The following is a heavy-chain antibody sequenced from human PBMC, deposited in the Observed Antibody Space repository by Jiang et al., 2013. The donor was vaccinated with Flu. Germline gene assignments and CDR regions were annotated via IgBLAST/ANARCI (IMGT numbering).Heavy chain of an antibody. CDR2: INPNSGGT. D-gene: IGHD6-13*01. CDR1: GYTFTGYY. CDR3: ARVFSSPGIAAAGSRTGVYYFDY. V-gene: IGHV1-2*04. J-gene: IGHJ4*02. Sequence: GAEVKKPGASVKVSCKASGYTFTGYYMHWVRQAPGQGLEWMGWINPNSGGTNYAQKFQGWVTMTRDTSISTAYMELSRLRSDDTAVYYCARVFSSPGIAAAGSRTGVYYFDYWGQGTLVTVSS.